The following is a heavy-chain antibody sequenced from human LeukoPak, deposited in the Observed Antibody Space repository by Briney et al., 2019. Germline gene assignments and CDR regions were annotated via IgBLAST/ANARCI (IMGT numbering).Heavy chain of an antibody. CDR3: AKAYSASEQWLVRGFDY. Sequence: GGSLRLSCAASGFTFSSYAMSWVRQAPGKGLEWVSAISGSGGSTYYADSVQGRFTISRDNSKNTLYLQMNSLRAEDTAVYYCAKAYSASEQWLVRGFDYWGQGTLVTVSS. V-gene: IGHV3-23*01. CDR2: ISGSGGST. D-gene: IGHD6-19*01. CDR1: GFTFSSYA. J-gene: IGHJ4*02.